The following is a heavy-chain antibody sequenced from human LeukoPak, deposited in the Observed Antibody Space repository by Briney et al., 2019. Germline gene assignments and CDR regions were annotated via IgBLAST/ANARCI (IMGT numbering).Heavy chain of an antibody. J-gene: IGHJ4*02. CDR1: GFTFSSYA. D-gene: IGHD2-2*02. CDR3: ARGNVAIPFDY. V-gene: IGHV3-23*01. CDR2: ISGSGVST. Sequence: QAGGSLRLSCAASGFTFSSYAMSWVRQAPGKGLGWVSAISGSGVSTYYADSVKGRFTISRDNSKNTLYLQMNSLRAEDTAVYYCARGNVAIPFDYWGQGTLVTVSS.